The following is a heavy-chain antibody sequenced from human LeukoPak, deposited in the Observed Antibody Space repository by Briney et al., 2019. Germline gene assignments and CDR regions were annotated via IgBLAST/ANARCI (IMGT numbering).Heavy chain of an antibody. CDR3: ARGVAAGYYDFWSGYYGINWFDP. V-gene: IGHV4-34*01. D-gene: IGHD3-3*01. CDR1: GGSFSGYY. J-gene: IGHJ5*02. CDR2: ISHSGST. Sequence: SETLSLTCAVYGGSFSGYYWSWIRQPPGKGLEWIGEISHSGSTNYNPSLKSRVTISVDTSKNQFSLKLSSVTAADTAVYYCARGVAAGYYDFWSGYYGINWFDPWGQGTLVTVSS.